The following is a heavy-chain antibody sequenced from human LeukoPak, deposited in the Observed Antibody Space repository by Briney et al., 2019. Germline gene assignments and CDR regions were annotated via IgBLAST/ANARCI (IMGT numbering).Heavy chain of an antibody. CDR3: AQDTRLLDFDAFDI. CDR2: INPSGGSR. CDR1: GYTFTNYY. V-gene: IGHV1-46*01. D-gene: IGHD3-3*01. Sequence: ASVKLSCKASGYTFTNYYMHWVRQAPGQGLECMGIINPSGGSRNYGQKVQGTVTLTRATSTSTVYMELSSLTSQDTAVYYCAQDTRLLDFDAFDIWGQGTIVTV. J-gene: IGHJ3*02.